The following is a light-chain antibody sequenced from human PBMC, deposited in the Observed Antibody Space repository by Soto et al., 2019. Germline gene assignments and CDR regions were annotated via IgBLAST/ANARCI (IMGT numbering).Light chain of an antibody. J-gene: IGKJ1*01. V-gene: IGKV2-30*01. CDR3: QQYNSYSGT. CDR2: KVS. CDR1: QSLVYSDGNTR. Sequence: DDVVTQSPVSLPVTLGQPASISCRSSQSLVYSDGNTRLNWLQQRPGQSPRRLIYKVSKRHSGVPDRFSGGGSGTDFTLKISWVEADDFATYYCQQYNSYSGTFGQGTKV.